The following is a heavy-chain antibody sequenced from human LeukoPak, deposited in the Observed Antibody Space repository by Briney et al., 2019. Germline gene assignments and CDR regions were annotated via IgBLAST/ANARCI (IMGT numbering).Heavy chain of an antibody. CDR1: GYTFTSYY. CDR3: ARGGGGGYYRGAFDI. V-gene: IGHV1-46*01. Sequence: ASVKVSCKASGYTFTSYYMHWVRQAPGQGLEWMGIINPSGGSTSYAQKFQGRVTTTRDMSTSTVYMELSSLRSEDTAVYYCARGGGGGYYRGAFDIWGQGTMVTV. CDR2: INPSGGST. D-gene: IGHD1-14*01. J-gene: IGHJ3*02.